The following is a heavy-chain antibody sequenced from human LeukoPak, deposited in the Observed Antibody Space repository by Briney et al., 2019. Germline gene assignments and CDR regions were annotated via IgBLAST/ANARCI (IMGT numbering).Heavy chain of an antibody. CDR2: IRIKTNSYAT. Sequence: GGSLRLSCAASGFTFSGSDMHWVRQASGKGLEWVGRIRIKTNSYATAYAASVKGRFTISRDDSKNTAYLQMNSLKTEDTAVYYCTTLDFDYWGQGTLVTVSS. CDR3: TTLDFDY. V-gene: IGHV3-73*01. CDR1: GFTFSGSD. J-gene: IGHJ4*02.